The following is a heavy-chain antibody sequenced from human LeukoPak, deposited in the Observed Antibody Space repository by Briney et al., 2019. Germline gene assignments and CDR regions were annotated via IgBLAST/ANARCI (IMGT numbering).Heavy chain of an antibody. CDR2: ISSSSSYI. Sequence: GGSLRLSCAASGFTFSNYSMNWVRQAPGKGLEWVSSISSSSSYIYYADSVKGRFTISRDNAKNSLYLQMNSLRAEDTAVYYCARVSGYSGYDYSPLDYWGQGTLVTVSS. D-gene: IGHD5-12*01. V-gene: IGHV3-21*01. CDR1: GFTFSNYS. CDR3: ARVSGYSGYDYSPLDY. J-gene: IGHJ4*02.